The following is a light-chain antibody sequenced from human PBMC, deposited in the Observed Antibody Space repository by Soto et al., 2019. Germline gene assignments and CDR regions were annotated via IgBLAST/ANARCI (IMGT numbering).Light chain of an antibody. CDR2: GAF. J-gene: IGKJ1*01. CDR3: QQYNDWPLT. CDR1: QSINSN. Sequence: EIVMTQSPVTLSVSPGERATLSCRASQSINSNLAWYQQKPGQAPSLLIYGAFTRATGIPARFSGTGSGTEFTLTISSLQSEDVALYYCQQYNDWPLTFGQGTKVYI. V-gene: IGKV3-15*01.